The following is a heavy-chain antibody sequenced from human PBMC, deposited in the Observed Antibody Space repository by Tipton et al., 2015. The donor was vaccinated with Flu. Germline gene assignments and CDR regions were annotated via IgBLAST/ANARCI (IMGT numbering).Heavy chain of an antibody. V-gene: IGHV3-74*03. CDR2: ISHELSSTT. J-gene: IGHJ4*02. Sequence: GSLRLSCAASGFTFSSHWIHWVRQAPGQGLMWVSRISHELSSTTTRVTYADSVRGRFTISRDKAKNTVYLQMSSLRADDTAVYFCVRDTSMAGTGPHFDLWGQGARVTVSS. CDR3: VRDTSMAGTGPHFDL. CDR1: GFTFSSHW. D-gene: IGHD1-1*01.